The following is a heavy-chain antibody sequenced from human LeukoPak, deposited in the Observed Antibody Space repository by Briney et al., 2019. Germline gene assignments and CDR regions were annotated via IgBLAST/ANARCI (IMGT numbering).Heavy chain of an antibody. CDR1: GYTFTGSF. V-gene: IGHV1-2*02. J-gene: IGHJ5*02. CDR2: INPKSGVT. D-gene: IGHD6-25*01. CDR3: AREGQRLAERRYWFDP. Sequence: ASVKVSCKASGYTFTGSFIQWVRQAPGQGLEWMGWINPKSGVTKHAQQFQGRVTMTRDTSISTAYMELSSLRSDDTAVYYCAREGQRLAERRYWFDPWGQGTLVTVSS.